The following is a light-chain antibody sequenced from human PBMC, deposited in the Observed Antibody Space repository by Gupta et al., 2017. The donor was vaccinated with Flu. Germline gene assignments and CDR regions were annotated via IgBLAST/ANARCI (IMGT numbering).Light chain of an antibody. V-gene: IGKV4-1*01. CDR3: QQYYSIPYT. CDR2: WAS. J-gene: IGKJ2*01. CDR1: QGVLYSSNNKNY. Sequence: DIVMTQSPDSLAVSLGERATINCKSSQGVLYSSNNKNYLAWYQQKPGQPPKPLIYWASTRESGVPDRFSGSGSGTDFTLTISSLQAEDVAVYYCQQYYSIPYTFGQGTKLEIK.